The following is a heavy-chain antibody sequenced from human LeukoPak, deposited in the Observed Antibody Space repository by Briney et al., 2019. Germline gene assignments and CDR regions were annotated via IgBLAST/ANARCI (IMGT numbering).Heavy chain of an antibody. CDR1: GFTFSSYA. J-gene: IGHJ4*02. V-gene: IGHV3-23*01. CDR3: AKGGGSSCYSPSDY. CDR2: ISGSGTDT. Sequence: GGSLRLSCAASGFTFSSYAMSWVRQAPGKGLEWVSAISGSGTDTFYANSVRGRFTISRDNPKNTLYLQMNSLRAEDTAVYYCAKGGGSSCYSPSDYWGQGTLVTVSS. D-gene: IGHD2-15*01.